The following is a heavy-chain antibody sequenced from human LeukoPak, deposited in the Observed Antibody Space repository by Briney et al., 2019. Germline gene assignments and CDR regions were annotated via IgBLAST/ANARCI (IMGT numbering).Heavy chain of an antibody. Sequence: PGGSLRLSCAASGFTFSSYGMHWVRQAPGKGLEWVAVIWYDGSNKYYADSVKGRFTISRDNSKNTLYLQMNSLGAEDTAVYYCARERTTPRVAYYYYGMDVXGXGTTVTVSS. V-gene: IGHV3-33*01. J-gene: IGHJ6*01. CDR3: ARERTTPRVAYYYYGMDV. CDR2: IWYDGSNK. D-gene: IGHD4-17*01. CDR1: GFTFSSYG.